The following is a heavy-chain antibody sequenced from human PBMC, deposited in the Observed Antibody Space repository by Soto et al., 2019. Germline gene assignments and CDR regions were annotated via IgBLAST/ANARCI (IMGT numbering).Heavy chain of an antibody. Sequence: ASVKVSCKASGYIFTSYGISWVRQAPGQGLEWMGWISAYNGHIDYGQELQGRVTMTTDTSTSTAYMELRSLRSDDTAVYYCARVGAYCSGPNCFDYWGQGTLVTVSS. CDR2: ISAYNGHI. CDR1: GYIFTSYG. CDR3: ARVGAYCSGPNCFDY. D-gene: IGHD2-15*01. J-gene: IGHJ4*02. V-gene: IGHV1-18*01.